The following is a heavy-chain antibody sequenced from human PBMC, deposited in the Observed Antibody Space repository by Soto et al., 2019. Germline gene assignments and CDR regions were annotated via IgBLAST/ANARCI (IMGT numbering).Heavy chain of an antibody. V-gene: IGHV4-59*01. CDR2: IYYSGST. CDR1: GGSISSYY. Sequence: PSETLSLTCTVSGGSISSYYWSWIRQPPGKGLEWIGYIYYSGSTNYNPSLKSRVTISVDTSKNQFSLKLSSVTAADTAVYYCARVPIRGSGNDYWGQGTLVTVSS. J-gene: IGHJ4*02. CDR3: ARVPIRGSGNDY. D-gene: IGHD3-10*01.